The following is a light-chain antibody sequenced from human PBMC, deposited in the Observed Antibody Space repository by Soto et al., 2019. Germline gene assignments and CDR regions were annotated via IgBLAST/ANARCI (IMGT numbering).Light chain of an antibody. V-gene: IGKV3-20*01. Sequence: EIVLTQSPGTLSLSPGERATLSCRASQSVSSSYLAWYQQKPGQAPRLLIYGASSRATGIPDRFSGSGSGTDFTLTISRLEPEDVAVYYCQQYYSSLGLTFGGGTKVEIK. CDR1: QSVSSSY. J-gene: IGKJ4*02. CDR3: QQYYSSLGLT. CDR2: GAS.